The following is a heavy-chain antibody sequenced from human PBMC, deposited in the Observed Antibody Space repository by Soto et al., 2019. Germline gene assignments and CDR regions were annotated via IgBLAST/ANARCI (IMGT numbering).Heavy chain of an antibody. D-gene: IGHD3-22*01. Sequence: PSETLSLTCAVSGGSISSSNWWSWVRQPPGKGLEWIGGIYHSGSTNYNPSLKSRVTISVDKSKNQFSLKLSSVTAADTAVYYCARGLNYYDSSGYYFIQYYYYYYGMDVWGQGTTVTVSS. CDR3: ARGLNYYDSSGYYFIQYYYYYYGMDV. V-gene: IGHV4-4*02. CDR2: IYHSGST. J-gene: IGHJ6*02. CDR1: GGSISSSNW.